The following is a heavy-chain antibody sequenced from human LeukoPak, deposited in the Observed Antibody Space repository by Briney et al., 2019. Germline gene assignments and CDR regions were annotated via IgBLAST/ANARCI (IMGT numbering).Heavy chain of an antibody. Sequence: SVKISCKASVGTLSSYTMSWVRQAPGQGLEWMGGITPVRGHPIYAPRFQDRVTITADESTSTAYMEMRSLRPEDTAVYYCARDGGYTAHYYYYMGVWGKGTTVIVSS. V-gene: IGHV1-69*10. CDR2: ITPVRGHP. J-gene: IGHJ6*03. CDR1: VGTLSSYT. D-gene: IGHD2-2*02. CDR3: ARDGGYTAHYYYYMGV.